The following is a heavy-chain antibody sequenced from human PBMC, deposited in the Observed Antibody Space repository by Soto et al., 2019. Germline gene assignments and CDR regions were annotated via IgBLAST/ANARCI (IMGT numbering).Heavy chain of an antibody. D-gene: IGHD2-2*03. CDR3: ARDGGYCISTSCYVGWFDP. Sequence: QVQLQESGPGLVKPSQTLSLTCTVSGGSISSGDYYWSWIRQPPGKGLEWIGYIYYSGSTYYNPSLKRRVTISLDTSKNPFSLKLSSVTAADTAVYYCARDGGYCISTSCYVGWFDPWGQGTLVTVSS. CDR2: IYYSGST. V-gene: IGHV4-30-4*01. J-gene: IGHJ5*02. CDR1: GGSISSGDYY.